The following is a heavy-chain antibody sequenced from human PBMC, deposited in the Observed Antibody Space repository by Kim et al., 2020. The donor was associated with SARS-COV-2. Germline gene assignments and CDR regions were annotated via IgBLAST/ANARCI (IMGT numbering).Heavy chain of an antibody. CDR3: ARGRGEGGTLQYYFDY. CDR1: GFSFSKYN. Sequence: GGSLRLSCAASGFSFSKYNMNWVRQAPGKGLEWVASISSSGTYIYYADSLKGRFTISRDNAKNALYLQMNSLRAEDSAVYYCARGRGEGGTLQYYFDYWGQGTLVTVSS. V-gene: IGHV3-21*01. CDR2: ISSSGTYI. J-gene: IGHJ4*02. D-gene: IGHD1-26*01.